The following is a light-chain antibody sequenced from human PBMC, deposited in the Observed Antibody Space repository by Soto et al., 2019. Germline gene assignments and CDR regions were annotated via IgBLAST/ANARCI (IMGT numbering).Light chain of an antibody. CDR2: DVS. J-gene: IGLJ1*01. CDR3: SSYTSSSTYV. CDR1: SSDVGSYNR. V-gene: IGLV2-18*02. Sequence: QSALTQPPSVSGSPEQSVAISCTGTSSDVGSYNRVSWYQQPPGTAPKLMIYDVSNRPSGVPDRFSWSKSGNTASLTISGLQAEDEADYYCSSYTSSSTYVFGTGTKVTVL.